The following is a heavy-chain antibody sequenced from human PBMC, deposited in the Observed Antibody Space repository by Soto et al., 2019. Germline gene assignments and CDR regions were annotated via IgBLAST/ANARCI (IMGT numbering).Heavy chain of an antibody. J-gene: IGHJ4*02. CDR3: ARDDSSGYYYSSVDY. CDR1: GYTFTSYY. D-gene: IGHD3-22*01. Sequence: GASVKVSCKASGYTFTSYYMHWVRQAPGQGLEWMGIINPSGGSTSYAQKFQGRVTMTRDTSTSTVYMELSSLRSEDTAVYYYARDDSSGYYYSSVDYWGQGTLVTVPQ. V-gene: IGHV1-46*01. CDR2: INPSGGST.